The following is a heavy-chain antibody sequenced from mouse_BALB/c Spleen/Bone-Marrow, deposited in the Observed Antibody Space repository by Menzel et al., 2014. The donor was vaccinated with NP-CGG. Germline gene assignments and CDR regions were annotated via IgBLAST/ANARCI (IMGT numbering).Heavy chain of an antibody. CDR2: IYPGDGST. J-gene: IGHJ4*01. CDR1: GYTFTSYY. D-gene: IGHD3-2*01. V-gene: IGHV1S56*01. CDR3: ARRQLGLFHAMDY. Sequence: QVQLQQSGPELVEPGASVKMSCKASGYTFTSYYIHWVKQRPGQGLEWIGWIYPGDGSTKYNEKFKGKTTLTADKSSSTAYMLLSSLTSEDSAICFCARRQLGLFHAMDYWGQGTSVTVSS.